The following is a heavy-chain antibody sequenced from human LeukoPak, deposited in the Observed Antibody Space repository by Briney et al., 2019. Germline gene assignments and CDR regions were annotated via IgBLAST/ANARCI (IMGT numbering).Heavy chain of an antibody. CDR1: GGTFSRYA. D-gene: IGHD4-11*01. CDR2: IIPILGIA. J-gene: IGHJ6*02. V-gene: IGHV1-69*04. CDR3: ARALRDYSNV. Sequence: SVKLSCKASGGTFSRYAISWVRQAPGQGLEWMGSIIPILGIANYAQKFQGRVTITADKSTSTAYMELSSLRSEDTAVYYCARALRDYSNVWGQGTTVTVSS.